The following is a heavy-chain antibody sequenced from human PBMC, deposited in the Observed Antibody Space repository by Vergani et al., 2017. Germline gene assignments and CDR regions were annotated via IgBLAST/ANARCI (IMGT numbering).Heavy chain of an antibody. CDR3: AKDRTAARPSACNY. CDR2: ISGSGGST. V-gene: IGHV3-23*01. CDR1: GFTFSSYA. J-gene: IGHJ4*02. D-gene: IGHD6-6*01. Sequence: EVQLLESGGGLVQPGGSLRLSCAASGFTFSSYAMSWVRQAPGKGLEWVSAISGSGGSTYYADSVKGRFTISRDNSKTTLYLQLNSLRAEDTAVYYCAKDRTAARPSACNYWGQGTLVTVSS.